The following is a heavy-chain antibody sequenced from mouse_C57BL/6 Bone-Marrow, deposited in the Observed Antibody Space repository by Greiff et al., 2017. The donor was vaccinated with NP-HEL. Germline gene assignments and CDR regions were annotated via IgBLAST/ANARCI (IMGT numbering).Heavy chain of an antibody. CDR3: ARAYGNYLDY. Sequence: EVQLQQSGPGLVKPSQSLSLTCSVTGYSITSGYYWNWLRRLPGNKLEWVGSISYDGSNNYSPSLKNRISITRDTSKNQFFLKLNSVTAEDTATYYCARAYGNYLDYWGQGTTLTVSS. D-gene: IGHD2-10*02. CDR1: GYSITSGYY. J-gene: IGHJ2*01. V-gene: IGHV3-6*01. CDR2: ISYDGSN.